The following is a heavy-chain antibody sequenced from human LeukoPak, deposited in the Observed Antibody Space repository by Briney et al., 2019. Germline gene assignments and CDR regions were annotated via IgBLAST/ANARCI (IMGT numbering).Heavy chain of an antibody. Sequence: ASVKVSCKASGYTFTSYDINWVRQATGQGLEWMGWMNPNSGNTGYAQKFQGRVTITADESTSTAYMELSSLRSEDTAVYYCAREAYYYDSSGYSAHGYWGQGTLVTVSS. J-gene: IGHJ4*02. CDR1: GYTFTSYD. D-gene: IGHD3-22*01. CDR2: MNPNSGNT. CDR3: AREAYYYDSSGYSAHGY. V-gene: IGHV1-8*01.